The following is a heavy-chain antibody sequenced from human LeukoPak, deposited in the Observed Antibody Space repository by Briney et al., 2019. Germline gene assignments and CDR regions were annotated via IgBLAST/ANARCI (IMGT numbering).Heavy chain of an antibody. Sequence: KASETLSLTCTVSGGSISSYYWSWIRQPPGKGLEWIGYIYYSGSTNYNPSLKSRVTISVDTSKNQFSLKFSSVTAADTAVYYCARDHYNNYGSVVVFDYWGQGTLVTVSS. CDR1: GGSISSYY. V-gene: IGHV4-59*12. CDR2: IYYSGST. CDR3: ARDHYNNYGSVVVFDY. J-gene: IGHJ4*02. D-gene: IGHD4-11*01.